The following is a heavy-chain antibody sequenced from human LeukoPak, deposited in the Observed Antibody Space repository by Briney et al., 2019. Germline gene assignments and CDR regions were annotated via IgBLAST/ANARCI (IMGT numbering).Heavy chain of an antibody. V-gene: IGHV3-66*04. CDR1: GLSVSNNY. Sequence: PGGSLRLSCETSGLSVSNNYMSWVRQAPGKGLEWVSVIYSGGSTYYADSVKGRFTISRDNLKDTLYLQMNSLRVEDTAVYYCARHPTWIQLDYWGQGTLVTVSS. CDR3: ARHPTWIQLDY. J-gene: IGHJ4*02. CDR2: IYSGGST. D-gene: IGHD5-18*01.